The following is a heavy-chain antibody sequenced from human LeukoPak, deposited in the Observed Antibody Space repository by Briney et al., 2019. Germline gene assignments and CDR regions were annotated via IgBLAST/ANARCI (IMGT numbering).Heavy chain of an antibody. Sequence: SETLSLTCTVSGGSVSSYYWSWIRQPPGKGLEWIGYIYYSGSTNYNPSLKSRVTISIDTPKNQVSLRVTSVTAADTAVYYCARTGYGRDYYGMDVWGQGTAVTVSS. J-gene: IGHJ6*02. CDR2: IYYSGST. CDR3: ARTGYGRDYYGMDV. D-gene: IGHD1-26*01. CDR1: GGSVSSYY. V-gene: IGHV4-59*02.